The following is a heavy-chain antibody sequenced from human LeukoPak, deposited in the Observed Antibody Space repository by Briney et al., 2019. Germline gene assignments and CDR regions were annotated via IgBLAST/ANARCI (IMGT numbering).Heavy chain of an antibody. Sequence: SETLSLTCTVSGGSITSSNFHWAWIRQSPGKGLEWIGNFYYSGTTSYNPSLKRRVTISVDTSKNQFSLKLSSVTAADTAVYYCARGYCSGGSCYSYYYYNYMDVWGKGTTVTVSS. CDR3: ARGYCSGGSCYSYYYYNYMDV. CDR1: GGSITSSNFH. CDR2: FYYSGTT. D-gene: IGHD2-15*01. V-gene: IGHV4-39*07. J-gene: IGHJ6*03.